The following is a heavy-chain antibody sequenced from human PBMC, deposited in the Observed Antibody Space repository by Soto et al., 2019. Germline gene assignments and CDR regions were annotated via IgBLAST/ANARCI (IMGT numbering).Heavy chain of an antibody. Sequence: GGSLRLSCAASGFTFSNYEMHWVRQAPGKGLEWVSVIYSGGSTYYADSVKGRFTISRDNSKNTLYLQMNSLRAEDTAVYYCAREIEYSYGFHFDYWGQGTLVTVSS. D-gene: IGHD5-18*01. J-gene: IGHJ4*02. CDR3: AREIEYSYGFHFDY. CDR1: GFTFSNYE. V-gene: IGHV3-66*01. CDR2: IYSGGST.